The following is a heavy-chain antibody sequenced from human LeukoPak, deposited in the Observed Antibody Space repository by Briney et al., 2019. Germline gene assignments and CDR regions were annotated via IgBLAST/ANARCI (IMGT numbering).Heavy chain of an antibody. CDR2: MNPNSGNT. V-gene: IGHV1-8*01. CDR3: ARCKNWAYYYYYGMDV. J-gene: IGHJ6*02. CDR1: GYTFTSYD. D-gene: IGHD7-27*01. Sequence: ASVTVSCKASGYTFTSYDINWVRQATGQGLEWMRWMNPNSGNTGYAQKFQGRVTMTRNTSISTAYMELSSLRSEDTAVYYCARCKNWAYYYYYGMDVWGQGTTVTVSS.